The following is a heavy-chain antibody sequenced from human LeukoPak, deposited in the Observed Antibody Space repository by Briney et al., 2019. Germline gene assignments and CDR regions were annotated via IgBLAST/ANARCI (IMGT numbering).Heavy chain of an antibody. CDR3: ARGSIMITFGGVIVPSIDY. J-gene: IGHJ4*02. D-gene: IGHD3-16*02. V-gene: IGHV1-18*01. CDR1: GYTFTSYG. Sequence: ASVKVSCKASGYTFTSYGISWVRQAPGQGLEWMGWISAYNGNTNYAQKLQGRVTMTTDTSTSTAYMELRSLRSDDTAVYYCARGSIMITFGGVIVPSIDYWGQGTLVTVSS. CDR2: ISAYNGNT.